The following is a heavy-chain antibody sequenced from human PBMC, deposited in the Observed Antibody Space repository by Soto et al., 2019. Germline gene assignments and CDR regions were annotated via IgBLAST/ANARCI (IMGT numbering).Heavy chain of an antibody. D-gene: IGHD2-2*01. Sequence: QVQLVQSGAEVKKPGSSVKVSCKASGGTFSRYSITWVRQAPGHGLEWIGRIIPIFGIASYAQKFQGRVTITADEATSTAYRELSSLRADETAVYYCAGEDRDRETGLGPAAIDGMDVWGQGTTVTVSS. CDR1: GGTFSRYS. CDR2: IIPIFGIA. CDR3: AGEDRDRETGLGPAAIDGMDV. J-gene: IGHJ6*02. V-gene: IGHV1-69*08.